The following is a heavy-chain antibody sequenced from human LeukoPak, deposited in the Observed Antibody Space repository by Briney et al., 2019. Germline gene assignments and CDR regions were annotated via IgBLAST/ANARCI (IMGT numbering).Heavy chain of an antibody. D-gene: IGHD1/OR15-1a*01. J-gene: IGHJ6*02. Sequence: PGGSLRLSCAASGFTFSSYSMNWVRQAPGKGLEWVSSISSSSTYIYYADSVKGRFTISRDNAKNSLSLQMNSLRAEDTAVYYFAREALNMYYGMDVWGQGTTVTVSS. CDR2: ISSSSTYI. V-gene: IGHV3-21*01. CDR3: AREALNMYYGMDV. CDR1: GFTFSSYS.